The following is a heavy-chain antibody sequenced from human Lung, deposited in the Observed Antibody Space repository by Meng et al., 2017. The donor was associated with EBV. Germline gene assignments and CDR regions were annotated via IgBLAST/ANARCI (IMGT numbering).Heavy chain of an antibody. CDR1: GCTLTTDA. V-gene: IGHV1-69*01. J-gene: IGHJ4*02. D-gene: IGHD2-15*01. CDR2: FIPGVDAP. CDR3: ARESGRGFTPDY. Sequence: VRLCQAGVEMKKPGSSVKVSSKTSGCTLTTDAVSWVRQAPGQGLEWLGGFIPGVDAPHYARKFQDSVSIFADESTSAHYMALSSLRSDDTAVYYCARESGRGFTPDYWGQGTLVTVSS.